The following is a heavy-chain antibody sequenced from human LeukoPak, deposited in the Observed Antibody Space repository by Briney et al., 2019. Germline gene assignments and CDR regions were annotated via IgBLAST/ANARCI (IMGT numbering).Heavy chain of an antibody. CDR3: ARDRCSSTSCYDV. D-gene: IGHD2-2*01. J-gene: IGHJ6*02. CDR1: GFTFSSYA. CDR2: ISYDGSNK. Sequence: GGSLTLSCAAYGFTFSSYAMHWVRQAPGKGLEWVAVISYDGSNKYYADSVKGRFTISRDNSKNTLYLQMNSLRAEDTAVYYCARDRCSSTSCYDVWGQGTTVTVSS. V-gene: IGHV3-30-3*01.